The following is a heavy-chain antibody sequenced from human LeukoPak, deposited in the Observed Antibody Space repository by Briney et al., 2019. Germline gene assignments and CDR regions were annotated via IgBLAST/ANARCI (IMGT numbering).Heavy chain of an antibody. CDR3: ARLTAAGTFDT. V-gene: IGHV6-1*01. D-gene: IGHD6-25*01. CDR2: TYYRSKWSY. J-gene: IGHJ5*02. CDR1: GYSVSSNSVT. Sequence: SQTLLLTCAISGYSVSSNSVTWNWTRQSPWRGLEWLGRTYYRSKWSYDYAVSVKSRITINSDTSKNQLSLQLNSVTPEDQAVYYCARLTAAGTFDTWGQGTLVTVSS.